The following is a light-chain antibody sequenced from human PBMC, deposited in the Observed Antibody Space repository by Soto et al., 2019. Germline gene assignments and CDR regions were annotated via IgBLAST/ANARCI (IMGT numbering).Light chain of an antibody. CDR1: QSVSSNY. CDR3: QQYGSSLTWT. Sequence: EIVLTQSPGTLSLSPGERATLSCRASQSVSSNYLAWYQQKPGQAPRLLIYGASSRATGIPDRFSGSGSGTDFTITISRLEPEDFEVYYCQQYGSSLTWTFGQGTQVEIK. V-gene: IGKV3-20*01. CDR2: GAS. J-gene: IGKJ1*01.